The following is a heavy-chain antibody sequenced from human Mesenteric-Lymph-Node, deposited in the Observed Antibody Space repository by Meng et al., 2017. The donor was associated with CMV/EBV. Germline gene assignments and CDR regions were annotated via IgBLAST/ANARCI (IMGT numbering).Heavy chain of an antibody. D-gene: IGHD6-13*01. CDR1: GYIFTSHA. V-gene: IGHV1-3*01. CDR2: INVGNGNT. CDR3: ARDFEGLAAAAYLPGY. J-gene: IGHJ4*02. Sequence: SGYIFTSHAMHWVRQAPGRRLEWMGWINVGNGNTKYSQKFQGRVTITRDTSASTAYMELSSLRSEDTAVYYCARDFEGLAAAAYLPGYWGQGTLVTVSS.